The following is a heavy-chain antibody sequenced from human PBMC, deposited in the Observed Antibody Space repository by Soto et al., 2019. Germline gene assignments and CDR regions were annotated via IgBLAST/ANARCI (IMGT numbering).Heavy chain of an antibody. V-gene: IGHV3-23*01. CDR2: ISNSGGGT. Sequence: EVQLLESGGGLVQPGGSLRLSCAASGFTFSSYAMSWVRQAPGKGLEWVSTISNSGGGTYYADSVKDRFTISRDNSKNTLYLQMNSLRAEDTAVYYCGGAAAAYYFYYDMDVWGKGTTVSVSS. CDR3: GGAAAAYYFYYDMDV. CDR1: GFTFSSYA. J-gene: IGHJ6*03. D-gene: IGHD6-13*01.